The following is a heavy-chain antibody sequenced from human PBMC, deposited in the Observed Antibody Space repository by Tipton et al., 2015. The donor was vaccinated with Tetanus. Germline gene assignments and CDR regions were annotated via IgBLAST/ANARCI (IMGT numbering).Heavy chain of an antibody. Sequence: TLSLTCTVSGGSISSYYWSWIRQPPGKGLEWIGYIYYSGSTNYNPSLKSRVTISVDTSKNQFSLKLSSVTAADTAVYYCARDRIAAAGTDRAIDAFDIWGQGTMVTVSS. D-gene: IGHD6-13*01. CDR3: ARDRIAAAGTDRAIDAFDI. CDR2: IYYSGST. CDR1: GGSISSYY. J-gene: IGHJ3*02. V-gene: IGHV4-59*01.